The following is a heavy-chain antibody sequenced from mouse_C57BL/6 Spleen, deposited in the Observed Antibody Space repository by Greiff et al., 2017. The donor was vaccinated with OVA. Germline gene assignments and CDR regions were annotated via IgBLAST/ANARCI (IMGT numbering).Heavy chain of an antibody. CDR2: FHPYNDDT. D-gene: IGHD1-1*01. V-gene: IGHV1-47*01. CDR3: ARPYYYGSTWYFDV. J-gene: IGHJ1*03. Sequence: VKLQESGAELVKPGASVKMSCKASGYTFTTYPIEWMKQNHGKSLEWIGNFHPYNDDTKYNEKFKGKATLTVEKSSSTVYLELSRLTSDDSAVYYCARPYYYGSTWYFDVWGTGTTVTVSS. CDR1: GYTFTTYP.